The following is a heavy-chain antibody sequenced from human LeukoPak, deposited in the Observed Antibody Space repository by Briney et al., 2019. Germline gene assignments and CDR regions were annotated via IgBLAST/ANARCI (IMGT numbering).Heavy chain of an antibody. CDR3: ARTVFGAHNWFDP. V-gene: IGHV3-21*01. CDR1: GFTFSSYD. Sequence: GGSLRLSCVASGFTFSSYDMNWVRQAPGKGLEWVSSISSTSNYINYADSVKGRFTISRDNAKSSLYLQMNSLRVDDTAVYYCARTVFGAHNWFDPWGQGALVTVSS. J-gene: IGHJ5*02. D-gene: IGHD3-3*01. CDR2: ISSTSNYI.